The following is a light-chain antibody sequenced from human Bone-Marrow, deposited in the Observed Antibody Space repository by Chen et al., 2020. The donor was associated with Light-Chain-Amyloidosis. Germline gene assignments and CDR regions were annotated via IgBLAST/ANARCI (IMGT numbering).Light chain of an antibody. Sequence: SYELTQPPSASVSPGQTATLTCSGDDLPPKYSYCYQQKTDQAPALGIHRDTERPSGISERVSGSSAGTTATLTISGVQAEDEADYHCQSADSSGTYEVIFGGGTKLTVL. V-gene: IGLV3-25*03. CDR1: DLPPKY. CDR2: RDT. CDR3: QSADSSGTYEVI. J-gene: IGLJ2*01.